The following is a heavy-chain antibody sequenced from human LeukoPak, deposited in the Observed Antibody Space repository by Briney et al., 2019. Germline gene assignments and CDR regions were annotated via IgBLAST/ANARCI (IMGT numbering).Heavy chain of an antibody. D-gene: IGHD3-22*01. V-gene: IGHV4-31*03. CDR1: GGSISSGGYY. Sequence: SQTLSLTCTVSGGSISSGGYYWSWIRQHPGKGLEWIGYIYYSGSTYYNPSLKSRVTISVDTSTNQFSLKLSSVTAADTAVYYCARRYYYDSSGYYYHYDYWGQGTLVTVSS. J-gene: IGHJ4*02. CDR3: ARRYYYDSSGYYYHYDY. CDR2: IYYSGST.